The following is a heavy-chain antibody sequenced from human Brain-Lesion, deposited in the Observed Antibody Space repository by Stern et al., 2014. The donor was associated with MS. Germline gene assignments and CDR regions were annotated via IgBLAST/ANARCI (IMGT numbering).Heavy chain of an antibody. J-gene: IGHJ4*02. V-gene: IGHV2-26*01. D-gene: IGHD2-15*01. CDR1: GFSLSNAAMG. CDR2: IFSTGET. Sequence: QFTLRESGPVLVKPTETLTLTCSVSGFSLSNAAMGVSWLRPPPGQALECLAHIFSTGETAYSTSLKSRLTISKDTSRSQVVLTMTNMDPVDTATYYCARMREYCSGGICFAGYYDSWGQGTLVTVSS. CDR3: ARMREYCSGGICFAGYYDS.